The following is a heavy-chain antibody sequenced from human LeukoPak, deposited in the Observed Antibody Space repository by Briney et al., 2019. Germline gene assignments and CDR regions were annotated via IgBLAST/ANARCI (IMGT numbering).Heavy chain of an antibody. Sequence: GGSLRLSCAASGFDFSGYWMHWVRQDAGKGLVWVSRIMGDGSSTTYADSVKGRFTISRDNAKNTVYLQMNSLRAEDTAVYYCATAGGSSGWYYFDYWGQGTLVTVSS. V-gene: IGHV3-74*01. J-gene: IGHJ4*02. CDR3: ATAGGSSGWYYFDY. CDR1: GFDFSGYW. CDR2: IMGDGSST. D-gene: IGHD6-19*01.